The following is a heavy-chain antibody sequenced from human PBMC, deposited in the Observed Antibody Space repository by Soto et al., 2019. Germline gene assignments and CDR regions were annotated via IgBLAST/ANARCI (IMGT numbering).Heavy chain of an antibody. CDR3: ARHSHNVMTTSPIDY. Sequence: SEKLSLTCTVSGGSISSSSYYWGWIRQPPGKGLEWIGSIYYSGSTYYNPSLKSRVTISVDTSKNQFSLKLSSVTAADTAVYYCARHSHNVMTTSPIDYSCQGPLVTVS. V-gene: IGHV4-39*01. CDR2: IYYSGST. J-gene: IGHJ4*02. D-gene: IGHD3-16*01. CDR1: GGSISSSSYY.